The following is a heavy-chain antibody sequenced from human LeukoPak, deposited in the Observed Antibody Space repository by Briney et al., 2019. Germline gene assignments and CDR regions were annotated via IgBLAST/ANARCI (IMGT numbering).Heavy chain of an antibody. V-gene: IGHV3-7*01. J-gene: IGHJ4*02. Sequence: DSMKGRFTISRDNAKNSLYLQMNSLRAEDTAVYYCARGSRSVPQSYWGQGTLVTVSS. CDR3: ARGSRSVPQSY.